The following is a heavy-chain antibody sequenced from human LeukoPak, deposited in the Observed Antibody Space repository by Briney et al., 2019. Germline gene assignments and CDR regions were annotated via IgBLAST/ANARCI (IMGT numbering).Heavy chain of an antibody. V-gene: IGHV4-4*07. CDR3: ARESVGGSYYDY. D-gene: IGHD1-26*01. CDR2: IYTTGST. Sequence: PSETLSLTCAVSGGSISSYYWTWIRQPAGKGLEWIGRIYTTGSTNYSPSLKSRVTMSVDTSKNQFSLKLSSVTAADTAVYYCARESVGGSYYDYWGQGTLVTVSS. J-gene: IGHJ4*02. CDR1: GGSISSYY.